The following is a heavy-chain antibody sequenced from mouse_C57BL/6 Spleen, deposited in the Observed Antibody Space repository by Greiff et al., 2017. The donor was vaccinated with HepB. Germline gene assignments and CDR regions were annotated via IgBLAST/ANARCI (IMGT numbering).Heavy chain of an antibody. D-gene: IGHD2-3*01. CDR2: ISYDGSN. J-gene: IGHJ3*01. CDR1: GYSITSGYY. CDR3: ARHDGYYDAWFAY. V-gene: IGHV3-6*01. Sequence: EVKLQESGPGLVKPSQSLSLTCSVTGYSITSGYYWNWIRQFPGNKLEWMGYISYDGSNNYNPSLKNRISITRDTSKNQFFLKLNSVTTEDTATYYCARHDGYYDAWFAYWGQGTLVTVSA.